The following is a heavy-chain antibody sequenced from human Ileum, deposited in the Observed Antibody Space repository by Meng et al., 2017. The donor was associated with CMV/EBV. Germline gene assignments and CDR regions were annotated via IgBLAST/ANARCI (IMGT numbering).Heavy chain of an antibody. Sequence: GESLKISCAASGFTFSSYWMDWVRQAPGKGLEWVANIKEDGSEKKYADSVKGRFTISRDNAKNSLYLQVNSLRAEDSAVYYCARGSPGVSGMDVWGQGTTVTVSS. D-gene: IGHD3-3*01. CDR3: ARGSPGVSGMDV. V-gene: IGHV3-7*01. CDR1: GFTFSSYW. CDR2: IKEDGSEK. J-gene: IGHJ6*02.